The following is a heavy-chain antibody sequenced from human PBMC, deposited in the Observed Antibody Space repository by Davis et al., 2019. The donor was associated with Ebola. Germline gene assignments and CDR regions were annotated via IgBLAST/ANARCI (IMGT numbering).Heavy chain of an antibody. Sequence: GGSLRLSCAASGSTFSSYSMNWVRQAPGKGLEWVSSISSSSSYIYYADSVKGRFTISRDNAKNSLYLQMNSLRAEDTAVYYCARENVLMVYAIFDYWGQGTLVTVSS. CDR2: ISSSSSYI. CDR1: GSTFSSYS. CDR3: ARENVLMVYAIFDY. J-gene: IGHJ4*02. V-gene: IGHV3-21*01. D-gene: IGHD2-8*01.